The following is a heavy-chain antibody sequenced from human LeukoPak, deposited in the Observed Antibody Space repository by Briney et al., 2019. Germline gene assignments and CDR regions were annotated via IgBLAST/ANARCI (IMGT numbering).Heavy chain of an antibody. J-gene: IGHJ4*02. Sequence: GGSLRLSCAASGFTFSSYSMNWVRQAPGKGLEWVSYISSSSSTIYYADSVKGRFTISRDNAKNSLYLQMNSLRAEDTAVYYCARGGQALDYWGQGTLVTVSS. D-gene: IGHD1-26*01. CDR2: ISSSSSTI. CDR1: GFTFSSYS. V-gene: IGHV3-48*04. CDR3: ARGGQALDY.